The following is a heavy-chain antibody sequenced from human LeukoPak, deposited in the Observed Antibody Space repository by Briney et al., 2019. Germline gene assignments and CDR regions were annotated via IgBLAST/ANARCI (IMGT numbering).Heavy chain of an antibody. CDR2: IIPLFGTA. J-gene: IGHJ4*02. CDR3: ARVFARGGEITGSYYYY. V-gene: IGHV1-69*05. D-gene: IGHD3-10*01. CDR1: GGTFSTYA. Sequence: SVKVSCKASGGTFSTYAVNWVRQAPGQGLEWMGGIIPLFGTANYAQRFRGRVTITTDESTSTAYMELSSLRSEDTAIYYCARVFARGGEITGSYYYYWGQGTLVTVSS.